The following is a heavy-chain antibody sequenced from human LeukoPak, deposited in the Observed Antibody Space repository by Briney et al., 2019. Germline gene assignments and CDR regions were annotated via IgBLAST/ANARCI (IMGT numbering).Heavy chain of an antibody. CDR1: GFTFSTYT. Sequence: GGSLRLSCAASGFTFSTYTMSWVRQAPGKGLEWVSSIGSRTTYIYYADSVKGRLTISRDNAKNSLYLQMDSLRAEDTAVYYCARDGVSCSSASCYFDYWGQGTLVTVSS. V-gene: IGHV3-21*01. J-gene: IGHJ4*02. CDR2: IGSRTTYI. D-gene: IGHD2-2*01. CDR3: ARDGVSCSSASCYFDY.